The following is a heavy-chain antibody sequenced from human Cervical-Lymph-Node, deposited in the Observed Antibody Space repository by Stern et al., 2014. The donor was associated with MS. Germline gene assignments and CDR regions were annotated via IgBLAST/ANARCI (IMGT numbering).Heavy chain of an antibody. J-gene: IGHJ6*02. V-gene: IGHV1-46*03. D-gene: IGHD2-15*01. CDR3: AARYCSGAPCHGNIYYYYNMDV. Sequence: VQLEESGAEVKNPGASVKLPCKAPGYTFSSYYMHWVRQAPGQGLEWMGIINPSAGSTNYAQKFQGRVTMSRDTSTSTVYMELSSLRSEDTAVYYCAARYCSGAPCHGNIYYYYNMDVWGQGTTVTVSS. CDR2: INPSAGST. CDR1: GYTFSSYY.